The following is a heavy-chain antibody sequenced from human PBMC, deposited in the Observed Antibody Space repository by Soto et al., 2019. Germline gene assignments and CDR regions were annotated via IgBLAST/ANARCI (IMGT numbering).Heavy chain of an antibody. Sequence: PSQTLSLTCAMSGDSVSGNTAAWNWIRSSPSRGLEWLGRTYYRSNWRHDYAVSVKSRITVNPDTSKNHFSLQLNSVTPDDTAVYYCARGVAGSGFDLWGQGTLVTVSS. J-gene: IGHJ4*02. CDR2: TYYRSNWRH. CDR1: GDSVSGNTAA. D-gene: IGHD6-19*01. V-gene: IGHV6-1*01. CDR3: ARGVAGSGFDL.